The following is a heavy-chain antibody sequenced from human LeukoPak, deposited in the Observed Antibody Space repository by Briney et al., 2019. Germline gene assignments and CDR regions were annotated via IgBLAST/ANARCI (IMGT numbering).Heavy chain of an antibody. V-gene: IGHV1-2*06. Sequence: ASVKVSCKASGYTFTGYYMHWVRQDPGQGLGWMGRINPNSGGTNYAQKFRGRVTMTRDTSISTAYMELSRLRSDDTAVYYCARAPYSGRGFDPWGQGTLVTVSS. J-gene: IGHJ5*02. CDR2: INPNSGGT. CDR3: ARAPYSGRGFDP. D-gene: IGHD1-26*01. CDR1: GYTFTGYY.